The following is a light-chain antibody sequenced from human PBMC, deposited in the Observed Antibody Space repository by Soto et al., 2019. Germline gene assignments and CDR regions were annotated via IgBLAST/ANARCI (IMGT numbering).Light chain of an antibody. CDR3: QQSYGTPLT. CDR2: AAS. Sequence: DMEMTKSPSSLSASVGDRVTITCRASQSISNYLNWYQHKPGKVPKLLIYAASSLQSGVPTRFSGSGSGTDFTPTINSLQPEDFATYYCQQSYGTPLTFGGGTKIEIK. CDR1: QSISNY. V-gene: IGKV1-39*01. J-gene: IGKJ4*01.